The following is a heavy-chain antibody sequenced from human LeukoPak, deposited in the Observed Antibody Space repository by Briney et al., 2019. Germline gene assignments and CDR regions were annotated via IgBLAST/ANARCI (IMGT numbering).Heavy chain of an antibody. D-gene: IGHD1-26*01. J-gene: IGHJ6*02. CDR1: GGSISSYY. V-gene: IGHV4-59*08. CDR2: IYYSGST. CDR3: ARYSGSYYYYYGMDV. Sequence: SETLSLTCTVSGGSISSYYWSWIRQPPGKGLEWIGYIYYSGSTDYNPSLKSRVTISVDTSKNQFSLKLSSVTAADTAVYYCARYSGSYYYYYGMDVWGQGTTVTASS.